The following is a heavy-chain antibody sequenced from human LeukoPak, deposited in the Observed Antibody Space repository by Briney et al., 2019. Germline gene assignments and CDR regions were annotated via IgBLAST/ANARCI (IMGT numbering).Heavy chain of an antibody. CDR1: GYTFTSYG. V-gene: IGHV1-69*04. D-gene: IGHD6-19*01. CDR3: ARSLIAVAGYYGMDV. J-gene: IGHJ6*02. CDR2: IIPILGIA. Sequence: ASVKVSCKASGYTFTSYGISWVRQAPGQGLEWMGRIIPILGIANYAQKFQGRVTITADKSTSTAYMELSSLRSEDTAVYYCARSLIAVAGYYGMDVWGQGTTVTVSS.